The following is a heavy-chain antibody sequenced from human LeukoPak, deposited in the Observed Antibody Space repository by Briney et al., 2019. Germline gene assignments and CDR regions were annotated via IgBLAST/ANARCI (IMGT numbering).Heavy chain of an antibody. J-gene: IGHJ4*02. CDR3: ARRSGIAVAGAFDY. CDR1: GFTFSSYA. Sequence: GGSLRLSCGASGFTFSSYAMRWVRQAPGKGLEWVSGISGSGDSTYYADSVKGRFTISRDNSKNTLYLQMNSLRAEDTAVYYCARRSGIAVAGAFDYWGQGTLVTVSS. CDR2: ISGSGDST. V-gene: IGHV3-23*01. D-gene: IGHD6-19*01.